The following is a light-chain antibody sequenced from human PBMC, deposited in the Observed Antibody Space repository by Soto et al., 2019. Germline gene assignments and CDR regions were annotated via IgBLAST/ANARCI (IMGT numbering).Light chain of an antibody. CDR3: CSYAGSSSFV. Sequence: QSALTQPASVSGSPGQSITISCTGTSSDVGSYNLVSWYQQHPGKAPKVMIYEGNKRPSGVSIRFSGSKSGNTASLTISGLQAEDEADYYCCSYAGSSSFVFGTGTKVTVL. J-gene: IGLJ1*01. CDR2: EGN. V-gene: IGLV2-23*03. CDR1: SSDVGSYNL.